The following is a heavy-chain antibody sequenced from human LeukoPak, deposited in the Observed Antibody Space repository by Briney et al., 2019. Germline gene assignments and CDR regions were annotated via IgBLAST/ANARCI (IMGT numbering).Heavy chain of an antibody. CDR1: GFTFSNYA. CDR3: ARDIGYYGSGSYYNRKIYYYYYYGMDV. J-gene: IGHJ6*02. CDR2: ISGNGGGT. Sequence: GGSLRLSCAASGFTFSNYAMSWVRQAPGKGLEWVSVISGNGGGTLYADSVKGRFTISRDNAKNSLYLQMNSLRAEDTAVYYCARDIGYYGSGSYYNRKIYYYYYYGMDVWGQGTTVTVSS. D-gene: IGHD3-10*01. V-gene: IGHV3-23*01.